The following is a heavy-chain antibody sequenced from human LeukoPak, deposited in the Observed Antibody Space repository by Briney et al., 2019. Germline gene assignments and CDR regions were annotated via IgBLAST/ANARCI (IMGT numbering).Heavy chain of an antibody. D-gene: IGHD2-21*02. V-gene: IGHV4-39*07. CDR2: IYYSGST. CDR3: AREGKDCGGDCYSAVVDY. J-gene: IGHJ4*02. CDR1: GGSISSSSYY. Sequence: SETLSLTCTVSGGSISSSSYYWGWIRQPPGKGLEWIGSIYYSGSTYYNPSLKSRVTISVDTSKNQFSLKLSSVTAADTAVYYCAREGKDCGGDCYSAVVDYWGQGTLVTVSS.